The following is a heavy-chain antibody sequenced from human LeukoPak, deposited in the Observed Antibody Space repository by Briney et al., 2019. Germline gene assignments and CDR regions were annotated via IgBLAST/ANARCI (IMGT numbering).Heavy chain of an antibody. CDR2: ISGSGGST. CDR1: GFTFSSYA. V-gene: IGHV3-23*01. CDR3: ATDYTPYVGASAD. D-gene: IGHD1-26*01. Sequence: PGGSLRLSCAASGFTFSSYAMSWVRQAPGEGLEWVSAISGSGGSTYYADSVKDRFTISRDNSKNTLYLQMNSLRAEDTAVYYCATDYTPYVGASADWGQRTLVTVSS. J-gene: IGHJ4*02.